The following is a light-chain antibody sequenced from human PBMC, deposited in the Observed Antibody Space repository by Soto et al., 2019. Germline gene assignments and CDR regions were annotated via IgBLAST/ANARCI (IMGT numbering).Light chain of an antibody. CDR2: AAS. CDR3: QQHNQWPIT. CDR1: QSISSY. Sequence: DIQMTQSPSSLSASVGDRVTITCRASQSISSYLNWYQQKPGKAPKLLIYAASSLQSGVPSRFSGSGSGTEFTLTINSLQSEDSAVYYCQQHNQWPITFGQGTKVDIK. V-gene: IGKV1-39*01. J-gene: IGKJ1*01.